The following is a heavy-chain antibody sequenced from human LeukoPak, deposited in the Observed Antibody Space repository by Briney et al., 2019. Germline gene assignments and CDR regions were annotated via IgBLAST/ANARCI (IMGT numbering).Heavy chain of an antibody. D-gene: IGHD5-24*01. J-gene: IGHJ4*02. V-gene: IGHV3-7*01. CDR1: GFTFSRYW. CDR2: IKEDGSEK. Sequence: GGSLRLSCAASGFTFSRYWMTWLRQAPGKGLEWVANIKEDGSEKYYVDSVKGRFTISRDNSKNSLYLQMSRLRAEDSSIYYCARDRDVYHTGVDYWGQGTLVTVSS. CDR3: ARDRDVYHTGVDY.